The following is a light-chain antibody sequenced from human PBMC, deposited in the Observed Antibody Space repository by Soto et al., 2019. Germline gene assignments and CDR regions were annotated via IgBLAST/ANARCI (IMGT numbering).Light chain of an antibody. CDR2: GAF. CDR3: QQFGSSTWT. V-gene: IGKV3-20*01. J-gene: IGKJ1*01. CDR1: QSFGSSY. Sequence: EIVLTQSPGTLSLSPGERATLSCRASQSFGSSYLAWYQQRPGQAPRLLIYGAFNRATGIPDRFSGSGSGTDFTLTISRLEPEDCAVYYCQQFGSSTWTFGQGTKVEIK.